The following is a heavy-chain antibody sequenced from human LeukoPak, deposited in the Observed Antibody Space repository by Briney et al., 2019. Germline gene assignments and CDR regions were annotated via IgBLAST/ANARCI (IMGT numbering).Heavy chain of an antibody. D-gene: IGHD6-13*01. CDR1: GGTFSSYA. CDR3: ASDPGGSSSWFRPFFDI. V-gene: IGHV1-69*06. J-gene: IGHJ3*02. CDR2: IIPIFGTA. Sequence: SSVKVSCKASGGTFSSYAISWVRQAPGQRLEWMGGIIPIFGTANYAQKFQGRVTITADKSTSTAYMELSSLRSEDTAVYYCASDPGGSSSWFRPFFDIWGQGTMVTVSS.